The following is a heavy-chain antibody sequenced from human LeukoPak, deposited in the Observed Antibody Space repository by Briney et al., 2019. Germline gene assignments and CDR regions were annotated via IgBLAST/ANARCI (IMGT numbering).Heavy chain of an antibody. CDR2: IYSGGST. V-gene: IGHV3-53*01. D-gene: IGHD6-19*01. Sequence: PGGSLRLSCAASGLTVSTTYMSWVRQAPGKGLEWVSVIYSGGSTYYADSVKGRFTISRDNSKNTLYLQMNNLRAEDTAVYYCARDRWKVITSGWYYFDCWGQGTLVTVSS. CDR1: GLTVSTTY. CDR3: ARDRWKVITSGWYYFDC. J-gene: IGHJ4*02.